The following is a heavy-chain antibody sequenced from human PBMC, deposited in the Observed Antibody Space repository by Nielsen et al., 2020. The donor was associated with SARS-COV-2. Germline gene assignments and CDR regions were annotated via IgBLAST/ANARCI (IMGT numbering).Heavy chain of an antibody. CDR1: GFTFSTYD. CDR2: IDTSSSIL. J-gene: IGHJ2*01. CDR3: ARDQDGGAATSNWYFDL. V-gene: IGHV3-48*02. Sequence: GESLKISCAASGFTFSTYDMSWVRQAPGKGLEWVSYIDTSSSILFYKDSVRGRFTISRDNAKNSVFLQMNSLRDEDTAVYYCARDQDGGAATSNWYFDLWGRGTLVIVSS. D-gene: IGHD6-25*01.